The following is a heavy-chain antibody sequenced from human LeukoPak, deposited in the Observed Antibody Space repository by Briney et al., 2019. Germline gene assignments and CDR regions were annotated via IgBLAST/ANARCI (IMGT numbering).Heavy chain of an antibody. CDR1: GFTFSSYA. V-gene: IGHV3-64*01. D-gene: IGHD5-12*01. CDR3: ARETATRKFDY. Sequence: PGGSLRLSCAASGFTFSSYAMHWVRQAPGKGLEYVSAISSNGGSTYYANSVKGGFTISRDNSKNTLYLQMGSLRAEDMAVYYCARETATRKFDYWGQGTLVTVSS. CDR2: ISSNGGST. J-gene: IGHJ4*02.